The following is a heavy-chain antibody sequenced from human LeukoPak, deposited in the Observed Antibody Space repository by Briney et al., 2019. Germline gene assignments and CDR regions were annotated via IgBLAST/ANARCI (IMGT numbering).Heavy chain of an antibody. CDR2: IYYSGTT. CDR3: ARGVYIAAAQYGY. CDR1: GGSISSYY. D-gene: IGHD6-13*01. J-gene: IGHJ4*02. Sequence: SETLSLTCTVSGGSISSYYWSWIRQPPGKGLEWIGYIYYSGTTNYNPSLKSRVTISVDTSKNQFPLKLSPVTAADTAVYYCARGVYIAAAQYGYWGQGTLVTVSS. V-gene: IGHV4-59*13.